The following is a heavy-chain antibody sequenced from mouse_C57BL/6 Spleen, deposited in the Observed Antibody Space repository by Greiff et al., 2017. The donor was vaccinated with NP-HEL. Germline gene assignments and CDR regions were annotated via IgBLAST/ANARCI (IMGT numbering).Heavy chain of an antibody. Sequence: QVQLQQSGAELVKPGASVKMSCKASGYTFTSYWITWVKQRPGQGLEWIGDIYPGSGSTNYNEKFKSKATLTVDTSSSTAYMQLSSLTSEDSAVYYCATHYYGSTPSFDYWGQGTTLTVSS. CDR3: ATHYYGSTPSFDY. J-gene: IGHJ2*01. D-gene: IGHD1-1*01. CDR1: GYTFTSYW. CDR2: IYPGSGST. V-gene: IGHV1-55*01.